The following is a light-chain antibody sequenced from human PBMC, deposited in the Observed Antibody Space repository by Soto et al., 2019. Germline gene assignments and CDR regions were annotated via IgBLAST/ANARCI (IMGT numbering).Light chain of an antibody. CDR1: QSVSSSY. CDR3: QQYGRSPLT. CDR2: GAS. V-gene: IGKV3-20*01. J-gene: IGKJ3*01. Sequence: EIVLTQSPGTLSLSPGERATLSCRASQSVSSSYLAWYQQTPGQAPRLLIYGASSRATGFPGRFSGSGSGTEFTLTISRLEPDDFAVYYCQQYGRSPLTFGPGTKVDIK.